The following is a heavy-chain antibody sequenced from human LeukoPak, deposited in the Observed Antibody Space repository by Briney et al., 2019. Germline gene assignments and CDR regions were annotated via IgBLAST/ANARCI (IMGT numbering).Heavy chain of an antibody. V-gene: IGHV3-15*01. D-gene: IGHD3-10*01. Sequence: GGSLRLSCAASGFTFSNASMSWVRQAPGKGLEWVGRIKSKTDGGTTDYAAPVKGRFTISRDDSKNTLYLQMNSLKTEDTAVYYCTTASVRGVINAFDIWGQGTMVTVSS. CDR3: TTASVRGVINAFDI. J-gene: IGHJ3*02. CDR2: IKSKTDGGTT. CDR1: GFTFSNAS.